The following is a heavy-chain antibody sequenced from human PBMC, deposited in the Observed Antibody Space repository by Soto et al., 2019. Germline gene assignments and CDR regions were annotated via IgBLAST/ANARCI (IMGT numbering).Heavy chain of an antibody. D-gene: IGHD3-16*01. CDR1: GYSFTRYG. J-gene: IGHJ6*02. Sequence: GASVKVSCKASGYSFTRYGIGWARQAPGQGIEWMGWINAYNGNTNYAQNLQGRLTLTTDTSTTTAYMELRSLRSNDTAIYYCAMVDVYVTPSPQDVWGQGTTVTVSS. CDR3: AMVDVYVTPSPQDV. CDR2: INAYNGNT. V-gene: IGHV1-18*01.